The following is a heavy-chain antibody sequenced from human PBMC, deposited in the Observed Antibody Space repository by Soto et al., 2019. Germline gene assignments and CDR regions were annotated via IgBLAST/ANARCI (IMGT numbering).Heavy chain of an antibody. CDR2: INAGNGNT. CDR3: ARVNYDFWSGYSTPYYYFGMDV. J-gene: IGHJ6*02. CDR1: GGTFSSYA. D-gene: IGHD3-3*01. Sequence: GASVKVSCKASGGTFSSYAISWVRQAPGQRLEWLGWINAGNGNTIYSQTFQGRVTITRDTSASTVYMEVNSLRSEDTAVYYCARVNYDFWSGYSTPYYYFGMDVWGQGTTVTVSS. V-gene: IGHV1-3*01.